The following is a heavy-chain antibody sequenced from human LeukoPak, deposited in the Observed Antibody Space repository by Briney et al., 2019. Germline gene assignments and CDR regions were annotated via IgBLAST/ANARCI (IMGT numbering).Heavy chain of an antibody. J-gene: IGHJ5*02. CDR2: INHSGST. D-gene: IGHD3-10*01. CDR3: ARGLVAVTMVRGVIRPRFDP. CDR1: GGSFSGYY. V-gene: IGHV4-34*01. Sequence: SETLSLTCAVYGGSFSGYYWSWIRQPPGKGLEWIGEINHSGSTNYNPSLKSRVTISVDTSKNQFSLKLSSVTAADTAVYYCARGLVAVTMVRGVIRPRFDPWGQGTLVTVSS.